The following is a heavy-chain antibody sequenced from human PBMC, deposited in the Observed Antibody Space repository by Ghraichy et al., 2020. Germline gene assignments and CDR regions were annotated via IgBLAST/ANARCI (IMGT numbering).Heavy chain of an antibody. Sequence: ESLNISCTVSGGSISSYYWSWIRQSAGKGLEWIGRIYSTGSTNYNPSLKSRVTMSVDTSKNQFSLKLSSVSAADTAMYYCARDHSSSWYPFDYWGQGTLVTVSS. CDR2: IYSTGST. D-gene: IGHD6-13*01. V-gene: IGHV4-4*07. J-gene: IGHJ4*02. CDR3: ARDHSSSWYPFDY. CDR1: GGSISSYY.